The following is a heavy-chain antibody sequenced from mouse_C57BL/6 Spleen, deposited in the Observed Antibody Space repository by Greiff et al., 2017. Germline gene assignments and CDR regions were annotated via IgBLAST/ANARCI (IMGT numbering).Heavy chain of an antibody. CDR1: GYSFTGYY. Sequence: EVQLQQSGPELVKPGASVKISCKASGYSFTGYYMNWVKQSPEKSLEWIGEINPSTGGTTYNQKFKAKATLTVDKSSSTAYMQLKSLTSEDSAVYYCARADSSGPAWVAYWGQGTLVTVSA. CDR2: INPSTGGT. J-gene: IGHJ3*01. CDR3: ARADSSGPAWVAY. V-gene: IGHV1-42*01. D-gene: IGHD3-2*02.